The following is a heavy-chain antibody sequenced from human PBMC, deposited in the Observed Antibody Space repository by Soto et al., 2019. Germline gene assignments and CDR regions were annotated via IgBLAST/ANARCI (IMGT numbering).Heavy chain of an antibody. CDR3: AREIQLWEDYYYGMDV. V-gene: IGHV1-18*04. J-gene: IGHJ6*02. Sequence: ASVKVSCKASGYTFTGYGISWVRQAPGQGLEWMGWISAYNGNTNYAQKLQGRVTMTTDTSTSTAYMELRSLRSDDTAVYYCAREIQLWEDYYYGMDVWGQGTTVTVSS. D-gene: IGHD5-18*01. CDR1: GYTFTGYG. CDR2: ISAYNGNT.